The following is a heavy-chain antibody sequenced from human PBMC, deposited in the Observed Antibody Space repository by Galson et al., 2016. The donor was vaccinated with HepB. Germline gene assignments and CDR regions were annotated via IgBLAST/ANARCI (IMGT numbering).Heavy chain of an antibody. J-gene: IGHJ6*02. CDR3: ARGSGGYCTGGKCHYYFYYMDV. CDR1: GYTFTHYY. Sequence: SVKVSCKASGYTFTHYYMHWVRQAPGQGLEWMGWIDPNNGATKYARKFQGWVTMTRDTSIDTLYMELRRLTSDDTAVYYCARGSGGYCTGGKCHYYFYYMDVWGQGTTVTVSS. CDR2: IDPNNGAT. V-gene: IGHV1-2*04. D-gene: IGHD2-8*02.